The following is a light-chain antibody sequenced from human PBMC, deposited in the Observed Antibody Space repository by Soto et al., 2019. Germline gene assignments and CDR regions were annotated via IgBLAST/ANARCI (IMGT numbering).Light chain of an antibody. J-gene: IGLJ1*01. CDR3: SSYTSSSTRV. V-gene: IGLV2-14*01. Sequence: QSALTQPASVSGSPGQSITISCTGTSSDFGGYNYVSWYQQHPGKAPKLMIYDVSNRPSGVSNRFSGSKSCNTASLTISGLQAEDEADYYCSSYTSSSTRVFGTGTKLTVL. CDR1: SSDFGGYNY. CDR2: DVS.